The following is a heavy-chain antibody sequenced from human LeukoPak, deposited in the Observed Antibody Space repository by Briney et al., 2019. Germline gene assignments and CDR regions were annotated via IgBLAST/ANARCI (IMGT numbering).Heavy chain of an antibody. CDR3: AXQQXAXXXXXDP. D-gene: IGHD6-13*01. V-gene: IGHV1-18*01. CDR2: ISAYNGNT. J-gene: IGHJ5*02. Sequence: KXXGXTFSNYGISWVRQAPGQGLEWMGWISAYNGNTNYAQKLQGRVTMTTDTSTSTAYMELRSLRSEETAVYYCAXQQXAXXXXXDPWGQGTLVTVSS. CDR1: GXTFSNYG.